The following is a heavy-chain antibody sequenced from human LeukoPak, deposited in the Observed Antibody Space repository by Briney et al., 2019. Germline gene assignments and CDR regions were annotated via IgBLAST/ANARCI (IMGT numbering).Heavy chain of an antibody. Sequence: GGSLRLSCAASGFTFSSYSMNWVRQAPGKGLEWVSSISSSSSYIYYADSVKGRFTIFRDNAKNSLYLQMNSLRAEDTAVYYCASQDLSSGWYGDAFDIWGQGTMVTVSS. CDR3: ASQDLSSGWYGDAFDI. D-gene: IGHD6-19*01. CDR1: GFTFSSYS. V-gene: IGHV3-21*01. CDR2: ISSSSSYI. J-gene: IGHJ3*02.